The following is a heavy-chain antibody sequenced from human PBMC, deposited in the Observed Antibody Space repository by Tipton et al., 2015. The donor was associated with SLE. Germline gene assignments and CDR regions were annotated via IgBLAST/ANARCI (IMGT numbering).Heavy chain of an antibody. J-gene: IGHJ5*02. CDR2: FDDGGRS. CDR3: AREQFGLFYA. CDR1: GVSISDYS. D-gene: IGHD3-16*01. Sequence: TLSLTCSVSGVSISDYSWSWIRQPPGKPLDWIGYFDDGGRSVKYNPSLKSRVTISLDTSKNHFSLKLSSVTAADTAVYYCAREQFGLFYAWGQGTLVSVSS. V-gene: IGHV4-59*01.